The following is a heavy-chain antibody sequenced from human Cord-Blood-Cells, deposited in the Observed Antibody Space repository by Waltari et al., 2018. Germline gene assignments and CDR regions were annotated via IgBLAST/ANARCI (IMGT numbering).Heavy chain of an antibody. V-gene: IGHV1-2*02. J-gene: IGHJ4*02. CDR1: GYTFTGYY. D-gene: IGHD2-15*01. CDR3: ARDQGGTFYGGNDY. CDR2: INPNRGGT. Sequence: QVQLVQSGAEVKKPGASVKVSCKASGYTFTGYYMHWVRQAPGQGLEWMGWINPNRGGTNYAQKFQGRVTMTRDTSISTAYMELSRLRSDDTAVYYCARDQGGTFYGGNDYWGQGTLVTVSS.